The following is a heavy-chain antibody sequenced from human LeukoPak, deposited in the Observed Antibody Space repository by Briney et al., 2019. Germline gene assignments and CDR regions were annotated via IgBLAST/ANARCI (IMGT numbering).Heavy chain of an antibody. CDR2: IYYSGST. V-gene: IGHV4-59*01. Sequence: SETLSLTCTVSGGSLSRYYSSWIRQPPGKGLEWIGYIYYSGSTNYNPSLKSRVTISVDTSKNQFSLKLSSVTAADTAVYYCARANSAYYHFWSGTKELLDYWGQGTLVTVSS. CDR3: ARANSAYYHFWSGTKELLDY. J-gene: IGHJ4*02. CDR1: GGSLSRYY. D-gene: IGHD3-3*01.